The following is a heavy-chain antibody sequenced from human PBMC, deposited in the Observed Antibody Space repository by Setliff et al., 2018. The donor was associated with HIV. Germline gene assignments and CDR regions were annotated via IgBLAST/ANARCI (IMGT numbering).Heavy chain of an antibody. V-gene: IGHV4-39*07. Sequence: PSETLSLTCTVSGGSISSSSYYWGWIRQPPGKGLEWIGSIYYSGSTNYNPSLKSRVTISVDTSKNHFSLRLNSLTAADTAVYYCARALAYCGADCPEDAFDIWGQGTMVTVSS. J-gene: IGHJ3*02. D-gene: IGHD2-21*01. CDR3: ARALAYCGADCPEDAFDI. CDR2: IYYSGST. CDR1: GGSISSSSYY.